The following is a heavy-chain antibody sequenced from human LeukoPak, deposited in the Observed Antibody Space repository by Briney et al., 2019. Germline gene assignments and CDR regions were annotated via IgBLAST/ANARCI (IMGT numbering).Heavy chain of an antibody. D-gene: IGHD3-10*01. CDR3: ARAGPDWFGELLFDY. Sequence: PGGSLRLSCAASGFTFSSYAMHWVRQAPGKGLEYVSAISSNGGSTYYANSVKGRFTISRDNSKNTLYLQMGSLRAEDMAVYYCARAGPDWFGELLFDYWGQGTLVTVSS. V-gene: IGHV3-64*01. J-gene: IGHJ4*02. CDR1: GFTFSSYA. CDR2: ISSNGGST.